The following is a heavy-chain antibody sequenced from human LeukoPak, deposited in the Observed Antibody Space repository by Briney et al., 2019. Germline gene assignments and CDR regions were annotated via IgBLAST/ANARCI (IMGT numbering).Heavy chain of an antibody. CDR2: IKQDGSEK. CDR1: GFTFSSYW. V-gene: IGHV3-7*01. D-gene: IGHD3-3*01. Sequence: GGSLRLSCAASGFTFSSYWMSWVRQAPGKGLEWVANIKQDGSEKYYADSVKGRFTISRDNAKNSLYLQMNSLRAEDTAVYYCARAYYDFWSGYPHYFDYWGQGTLVTVSS. CDR3: ARAYYDFWSGYPHYFDY. J-gene: IGHJ4*02.